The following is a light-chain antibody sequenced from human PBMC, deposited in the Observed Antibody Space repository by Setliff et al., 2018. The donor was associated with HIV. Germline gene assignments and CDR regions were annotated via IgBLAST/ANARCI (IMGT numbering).Light chain of an antibody. CDR3: QVWDSSSDHVV. J-gene: IGLJ2*01. CDR1: NIGRKS. CDR2: DDS. Sequence: SSALTQPPSVSLAPGKTARITCGGNNIGRKSVHWYQQKPGQAPVLVVSDDSDRPSGIPERFSGSISGNTATLTISRVEAGDEADYYCQVWDSSSDHVVFGGGTKVTVL. V-gene: IGLV3-21*03.